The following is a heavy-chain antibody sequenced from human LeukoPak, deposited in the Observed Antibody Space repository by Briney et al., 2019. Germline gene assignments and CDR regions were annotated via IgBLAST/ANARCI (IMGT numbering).Heavy chain of an antibody. CDR1: TFAFSSYA. D-gene: IGHD2-15*01. Sequence: GGSLRLSCAASTFAFSSYAMTWVRQAPGKGLEWVSSITGSGAGTSYADSVKGRFTVSRDNSKNTLYLQMNSLRAEDTAVYYCASSVMVDVRGAYDYWGQGTLVTVSS. CDR2: ITGSGAGT. J-gene: IGHJ4*02. CDR3: ASSVMVDVRGAYDY. V-gene: IGHV3-23*01.